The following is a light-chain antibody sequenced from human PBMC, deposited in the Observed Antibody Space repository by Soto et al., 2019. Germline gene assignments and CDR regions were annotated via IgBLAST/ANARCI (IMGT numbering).Light chain of an antibody. J-gene: IGKJ4*01. Sequence: DIVMTQSPATLSVSPGERVTLSCRASQSVSNNVAWYQQKPGQAHSLLIYHAITRATGIPARFSGSGSGTELTLTISSLQSEDFAIYYCQQYNNWPLTFGGGTKVEI. CDR3: QQYNNWPLT. CDR2: HAI. V-gene: IGKV3-15*01. CDR1: QSVSNN.